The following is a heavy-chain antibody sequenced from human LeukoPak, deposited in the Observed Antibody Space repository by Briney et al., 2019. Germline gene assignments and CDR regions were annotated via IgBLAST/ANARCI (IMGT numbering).Heavy chain of an antibody. Sequence: SVKVSCKASGFTFTSSAMQWVRQARGQRLEWIGWIVVGSGNTNYAQKVQKRVTITRDMSISTAYMELSSLRSEDTAVYYCAAIQTKATDVWGKGTTVTVSS. CDR1: GFTFTSSA. J-gene: IGHJ6*04. CDR2: IVVGSGNT. CDR3: AAIQTKATDV. V-gene: IGHV1-58*02. D-gene: IGHD5-12*01.